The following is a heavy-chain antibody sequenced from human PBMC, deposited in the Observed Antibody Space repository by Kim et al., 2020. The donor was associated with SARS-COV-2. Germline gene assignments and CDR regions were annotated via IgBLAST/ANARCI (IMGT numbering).Heavy chain of an antibody. CDR2: IYHSGST. CDR3: ARVRGSSWERGFDY. CDR1: GGSISSSNW. Sequence: SETLSLTCAVSGGSISSSNWWSWVRQPPGKGLEWIGEIYHSGSTNYNPSLKSRVTISVDKSKNQFSLKLSSVTAADTAVYYCARVRGSSWERGFDYWGQGTLVTVSS. V-gene: IGHV4-4*02. J-gene: IGHJ4*02. D-gene: IGHD6-13*01.